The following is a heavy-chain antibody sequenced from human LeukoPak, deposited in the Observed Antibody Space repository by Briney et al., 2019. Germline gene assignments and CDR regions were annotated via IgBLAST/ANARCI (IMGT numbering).Heavy chain of an antibody. J-gene: IGHJ3*02. D-gene: IGHD6-13*01. CDR2: IVHSGNT. Sequence: SETLSLTCTVSGGSISSYYWSWIRQPPGKGLEWVGEIVHSGNTKYNPSLKSRVTISVDTSKNQFSLNLTSVTAADTAVYYCARFGSSTWYKGAFETWGQGTMVTVAS. V-gene: IGHV4-34*12. CDR1: GGSISSYY. CDR3: ARFGSSTWYKGAFET.